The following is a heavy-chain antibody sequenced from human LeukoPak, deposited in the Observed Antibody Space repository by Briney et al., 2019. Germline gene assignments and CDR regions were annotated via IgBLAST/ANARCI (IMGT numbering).Heavy chain of an antibody. CDR1: GFTFSSYG. D-gene: IGHD5-24*01. CDR3: AKGKDGYNYRVWDY. Sequence: PGGTLRLSCAASGFTFSSYGMSWVRQAPGKGLEWVSSLSGSGGNTYYADSLKGRFTISRDNSKNRLYPQMNSLRAEDTAVYYCAKGKDGYNYRVWDYWGQGTLVTVSS. J-gene: IGHJ4*02. V-gene: IGHV3-23*01. CDR2: LSGSGGNT.